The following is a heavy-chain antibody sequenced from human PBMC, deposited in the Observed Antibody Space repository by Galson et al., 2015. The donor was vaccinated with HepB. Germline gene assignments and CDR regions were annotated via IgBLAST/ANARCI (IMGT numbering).Heavy chain of an antibody. V-gene: IGHV3-30*03. CDR1: GFTFSTYG. Sequence: SLRLSCAASGFTFSTYGMHWVRQAPGKGLEWLAVISYDGSNEFYADSAKGRFTISSDNSEKTVYLQMNSLRIEDTAVYYCARSGREYGGAFDYWGQGTLVTVSS. CDR2: ISYDGSNE. D-gene: IGHD4-23*01. CDR3: ARSGREYGGAFDY. J-gene: IGHJ4*02.